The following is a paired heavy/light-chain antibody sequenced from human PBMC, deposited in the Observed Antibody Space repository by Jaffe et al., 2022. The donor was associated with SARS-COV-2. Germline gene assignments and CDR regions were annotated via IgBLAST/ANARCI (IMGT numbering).Heavy chain of an antibody. D-gene: IGHD4-17*01. V-gene: IGHV3-23*01. CDR3: ARDQNLYGEDYLDY. J-gene: IGHJ4*02. CDR2: ISASGRNT. Sequence: EVQLLESGGGLVQPGGSLRLSCTASGFTFTNYAMTWVRQAPGQGLEWVSTISASGRNTYIGDSVKGRFAISRDNSQNTLYLQMNRLRVDDTAIYFCARDQNLYGEDYLDYWGQGTLVTVSS. CDR1: GFTFTNYA.
Light chain of an antibody. Sequence: DLQVTQSPSSLSASVGDRVTVTCRASQSIGTYLNWYQQKPGKAPNLLIYIASNLQVGVPSRFSGSGSGTDFTLTISSLQPEDFATYYCQQSYSRPGTFGQGTKVEIK. CDR3: QQSYSRPGT. CDR2: IAS. V-gene: IGKV1-39*01. CDR1: QSIGTY. J-gene: IGKJ1*01.